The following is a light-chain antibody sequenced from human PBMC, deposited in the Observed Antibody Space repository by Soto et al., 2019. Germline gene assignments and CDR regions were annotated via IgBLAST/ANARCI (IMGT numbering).Light chain of an antibody. J-gene: IGKJ1*01. CDR3: QQYYNIPKT. V-gene: IGKV4-1*01. CDR1: QRISSW. CDR2: WAS. Sequence: DIEMTQSPSTLSASVGDRFTITCRASQRISSWLAWYQQKPGQPPKLLIYWASTRESGVPDRFSGSGSGTDFALTISSLQAEDVAVYYCQQYYNIPKTFGQGTKVDI.